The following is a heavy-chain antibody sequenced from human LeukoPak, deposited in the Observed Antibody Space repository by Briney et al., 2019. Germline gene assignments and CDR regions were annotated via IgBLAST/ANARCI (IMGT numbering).Heavy chain of an antibody. D-gene: IGHD3-10*01. CDR1: GFTFISYG. J-gene: IGHJ5*02. CDR3: ARAIRYGSESYYTPTNWFDP. V-gene: IGHV3-30*02. Sequence: GGSLRLSCAASGFTFISYGMHWVRQAPGKGLDWVAFIRYDGNDKYYADSVKGRFTISRDNSKNTLYLQMNSLRAEDTAVYYCARAIRYGSESYYTPTNWFDPWGQGTLVTVSS. CDR2: IRYDGNDK.